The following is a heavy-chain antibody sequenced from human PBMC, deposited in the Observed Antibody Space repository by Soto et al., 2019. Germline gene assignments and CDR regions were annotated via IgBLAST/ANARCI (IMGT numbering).Heavy chain of an antibody. CDR1: EYSFTSYW. V-gene: IGHV5-10-1*01. CDR2: IDPSDSYT. Sequence: PGESLKISCKGSEYSFTSYWISWVRQMPGKGLEWMGRIDPSDSYTNYSPSFQGHVTISADKSISTAYLQWSSLKASDTAMYYCAREVTVTTGLGYYYGMDVWGQGTTVTVSS. D-gene: IGHD4-17*01. CDR3: AREVTVTTGLGYYYGMDV. J-gene: IGHJ6*02.